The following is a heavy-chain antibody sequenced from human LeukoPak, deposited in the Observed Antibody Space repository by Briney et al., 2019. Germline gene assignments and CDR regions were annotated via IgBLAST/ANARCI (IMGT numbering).Heavy chain of an antibody. D-gene: IGHD5-24*01. CDR3: ARGRDGYND. Sequence: SETLSLTCTVSGGSISSYYWSRIRQPPGKGPEWIGYIYYSGSTNYNPSLKSRVTISVDTSKNQFSLKPSSVTAADTAVYYCARGRDGYNDWGQGTLVTVSS. CDR1: GGSISSYY. CDR2: IYYSGST. V-gene: IGHV4-59*01. J-gene: IGHJ4*02.